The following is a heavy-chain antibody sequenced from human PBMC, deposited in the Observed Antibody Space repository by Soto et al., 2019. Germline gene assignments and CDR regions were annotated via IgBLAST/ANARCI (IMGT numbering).Heavy chain of an antibody. D-gene: IGHD6-19*01. Sequence: GGSLRLSCAASGFTFSSYAMSWVRQAPGKGLEWVSAISGSGGSTYYADSVKGRFTISRDNSKNTLYLQMNSLRAEDTAVYYCAKRAGVTTSLYYYYYMDVWGKGTTVTVSS. CDR2: ISGSGGST. J-gene: IGHJ6*03. V-gene: IGHV3-23*01. CDR3: AKRAGVTTSLYYYYYMDV. CDR1: GFTFSSYA.